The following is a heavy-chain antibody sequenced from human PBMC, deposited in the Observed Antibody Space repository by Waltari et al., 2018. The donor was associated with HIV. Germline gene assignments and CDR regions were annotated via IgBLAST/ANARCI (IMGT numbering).Heavy chain of an antibody. CDR2: RGTTATAR. CDR3: ARGLSYFDGKPLPWYFDV. CDR1: GFSLTSYS. V-gene: IGHV3-48*02. Sequence: EEQLLQSGGKFVQPGESLRLSCVASGFSLTSYSVNWVRQAPGKGLEWVSYRGTTATARFYADSVRARFTVFADKAKQSVYLQISNLQDEDSAMYYCARGLSYFDGKPLPWYFDVWGRGSRVIVAS. J-gene: IGHJ2*01. D-gene: IGHD3-10*01.